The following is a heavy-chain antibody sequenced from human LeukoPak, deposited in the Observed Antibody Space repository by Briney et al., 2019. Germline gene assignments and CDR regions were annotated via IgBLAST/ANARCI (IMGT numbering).Heavy chain of an antibody. D-gene: IGHD1-26*01. Sequence: ARTLRLSCAASGFTISNYGLRWIRQAPGKGLEWVALISYDGRTNNYYAHSVKVRFTIYRDNYKTTLSLNMNTLTATATSVYYCVKGESASYYQVIAYWGQGNLVTVSS. CDR3: VKGESASYYQVIAY. CDR2: ISYDGRTNN. J-gene: IGHJ4*02. CDR1: GFTISNYG. V-gene: IGHV3-30*18.